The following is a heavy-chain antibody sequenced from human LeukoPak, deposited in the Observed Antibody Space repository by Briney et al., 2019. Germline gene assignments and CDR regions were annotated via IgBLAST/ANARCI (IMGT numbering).Heavy chain of an antibody. Sequence: SETLSLTCTVSGGSISSGDYYWSWIRQPPGKGLEWIGYIYYSGSTYYNPSLKSRVTISVDTSKNQFSLKLSSVTAADTAVYYCARDLSLNVLRFLGWFDPWGQGTLVTVPS. D-gene: IGHD3-3*01. J-gene: IGHJ5*02. CDR1: GGSISSGDYY. V-gene: IGHV4-30-4*08. CDR3: ARDLSLNVLRFLGWFDP. CDR2: IYYSGST.